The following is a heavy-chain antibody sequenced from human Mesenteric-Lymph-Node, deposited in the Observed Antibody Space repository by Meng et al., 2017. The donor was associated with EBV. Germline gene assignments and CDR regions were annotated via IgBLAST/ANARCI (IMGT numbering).Heavy chain of an antibody. V-gene: IGHV4-39*07. CDR2: IYYSGST. Sequence: QLQLQESGPGLVQPSETMSLTVPVSGVSLSSRRDYWGWIRQPPGKGLEWIGSIYYSGSTYYNPSLKSRVTISVDTSKNQFSLKLSSVTAADTAVYYCVRVVGRPTKKGLVGCVISSCHRFDPWGQGSLVTVSS. CDR3: VRVVGRPTKKGLVGCVISSCHRFDP. D-gene: IGHD6-13*01. J-gene: IGHJ5*02. CDR1: GVSLSSRRDY.